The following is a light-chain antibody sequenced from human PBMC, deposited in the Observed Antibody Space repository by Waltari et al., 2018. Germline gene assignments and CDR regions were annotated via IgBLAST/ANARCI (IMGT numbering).Light chain of an antibody. CDR1: SSDVGGYTY. V-gene: IGLV2-14*01. CDR2: DVT. J-gene: IGLJ1*01. CDR3: SSYRSSTTLKYV. Sequence: QSALTQPASVSGSPGQSITISCTGTSSDVGGYTYVSWYQQHPGKVPKLMIYDVTNRPSGVSDRFSGSKSGNTASLTISGLQAEDEADYYCSSYRSSTTLKYVFGTGTKVTVL.